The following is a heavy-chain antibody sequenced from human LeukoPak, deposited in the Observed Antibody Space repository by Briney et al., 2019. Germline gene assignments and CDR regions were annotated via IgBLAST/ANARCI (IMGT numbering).Heavy chain of an antibody. V-gene: IGHV1-69*06. D-gene: IGHD6-19*01. Sequence: SVKVSCKASGGTFSRYAISWVRQAPGQGLEWMGGIIPIFCTANYTQKFQDRVTIIADKSTSTAYMELSSLRSEDTAVYYCARALGAIGSSGWSYYFDYWGQGTLVTVSS. CDR1: GGTFSRYA. CDR3: ARALGAIGSSGWSYYFDY. J-gene: IGHJ4*02. CDR2: IIPIFCTA.